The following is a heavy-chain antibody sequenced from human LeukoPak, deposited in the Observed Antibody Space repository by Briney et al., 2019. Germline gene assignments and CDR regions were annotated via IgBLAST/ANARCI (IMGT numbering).Heavy chain of an antibody. CDR1: GFTFSSYA. CDR2: ISGSGGST. V-gene: IGHV3-23*01. D-gene: IGHD6-13*01. J-gene: IGHJ4*02. CDR3: ARGGYIAAAGS. Sequence: GGSLRLSCAASGFTFSSYAMSWVRQAPGKGLEWVSAISGSGGSTYYADSVRGRFTISRDNSKNTLYLQMNSLRAEDTAVYYCARGGYIAAAGSRGQGTLVTVSS.